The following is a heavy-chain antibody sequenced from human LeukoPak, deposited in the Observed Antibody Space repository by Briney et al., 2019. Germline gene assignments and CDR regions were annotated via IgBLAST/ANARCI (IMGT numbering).Heavy chain of an antibody. CDR1: GYTFTSYG. CDR2: ISAYNGNT. V-gene: IGHV1-18*01. Sequence: GASVKVSCKASGYTFTSYGISWVRQAPGQGLEWMGWISAYNGNTNYAQKLQGRVTMTTDTSTSTAYMELRSLRSDDTAVYYCARAGADWAEPPNNWFDPWGQGTLVTVSS. CDR3: ARAGADWAEPPNNWFDP. D-gene: IGHD3-9*01. J-gene: IGHJ5*02.